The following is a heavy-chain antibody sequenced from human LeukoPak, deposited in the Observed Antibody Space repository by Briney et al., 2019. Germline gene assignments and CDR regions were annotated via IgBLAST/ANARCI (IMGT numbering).Heavy chain of an antibody. Sequence: SETLSLTCAVSGDSISNYYWSWIRQPPGKGLEWIGYIYYSGSTNYNPSLKSRVTISVDTSKNQFSLKLSSVTAADTAVYYCVREVVAAAGTVDYGGQGTLVIVSS. D-gene: IGHD6-13*01. CDR1: GDSISNYY. V-gene: IGHV4-59*01. CDR2: IYYSGST. CDR3: VREVVAAAGTVDY. J-gene: IGHJ4*02.